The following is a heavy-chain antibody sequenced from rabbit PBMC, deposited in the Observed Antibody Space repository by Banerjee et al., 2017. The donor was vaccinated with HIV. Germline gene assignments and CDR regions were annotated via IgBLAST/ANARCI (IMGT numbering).Heavy chain of an antibody. V-gene: IGHV1S43*01. CDR3: ARNYANYGRGSLDL. J-gene: IGHJ6*01. CDR2: IGTSSGST. D-gene: IGHD3-1*01. Sequence: QEQLEESGGDLVQPEGSLTLTCTASGFSFSSSYYMCWVRQAPGKGLQWIACIGTSSGSTWYASWANGRFTITRSTSLNTVDLKMTSLTAADTATYFCARNYANYGRGSLDLWGPGTLVTVS. CDR1: GFSFSSSYY.